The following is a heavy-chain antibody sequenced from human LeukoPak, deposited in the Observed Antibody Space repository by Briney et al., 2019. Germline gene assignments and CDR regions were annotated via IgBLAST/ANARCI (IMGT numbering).Heavy chain of an antibody. D-gene: IGHD3-3*01. Sequence: GGSLRLSCVASGFTLGKYWMSWVRQAPGKGLEWVANIKLDGSEKNYVDSVKGRFTISRDNTKNSLYLQMNSLRVEDTAVFYCARDQYDTWSRRGNFDSWGQGTLVIVSS. CDR1: GFTLGKYW. CDR2: IKLDGSEK. J-gene: IGHJ4*02. V-gene: IGHV3-7*03. CDR3: ARDQYDTWSRRGNFDS.